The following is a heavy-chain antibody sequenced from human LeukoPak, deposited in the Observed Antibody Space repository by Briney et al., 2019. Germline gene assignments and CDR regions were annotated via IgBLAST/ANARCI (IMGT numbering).Heavy chain of an antibody. V-gene: IGHV4-39*07. CDR1: GGSIGSTSYY. J-gene: IGHJ2*01. CDR3: ARVYYGRSYDYWYFDL. D-gene: IGHD3-10*01. Sequence: PSETLSLTCSVSGGSIGSTSYYWGWIRQPPGKGLEWIGNIYYSGSTYFNPSLKSRVTISVDTSKNQFSLKLSSVTAADTAVYFCARVYYGRSYDYWYFDLWGRGTLVTVSS. CDR2: IYYSGST.